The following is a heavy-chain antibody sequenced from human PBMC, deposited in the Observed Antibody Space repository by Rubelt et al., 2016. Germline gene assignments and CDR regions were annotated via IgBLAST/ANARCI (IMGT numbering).Heavy chain of an antibody. V-gene: IGHV4-34*01. CDR3: ARGEAQLVFNDY. Sequence: QVQLQQWGAGLLKPSETLSLTCAVYGGSFSGYYWSWIRQPPGKGLEWIGEINHSGSTNYNPSLKSRVTISVNTSKNQFSLKLSSVTAADTAVYYCARGEAQLVFNDYWGQGTLVTVSS. J-gene: IGHJ4*02. CDR2: INHSGST. D-gene: IGHD6-6*01. CDR1: GGSFSGYY.